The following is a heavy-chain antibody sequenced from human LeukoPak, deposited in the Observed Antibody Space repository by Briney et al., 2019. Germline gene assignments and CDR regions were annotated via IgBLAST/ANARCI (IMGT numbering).Heavy chain of an antibody. CDR1: GGSIRSSYYY. J-gene: IGHJ4*02. V-gene: IGHV4-39*01. CDR3: ARRNYDFWSGYYPFDY. CDR2: IYDSGST. Sequence: SETLSLTCTVSGGSIRSSYYYWGWIRQPPGKGLEWIGSIYDSGSTYYNPSFKSRVTISVDTSKNQFPLKLNSVTAADTAVYYCARRNYDFWSGYYPFDYWGQGTLLTVSS. D-gene: IGHD3-3*01.